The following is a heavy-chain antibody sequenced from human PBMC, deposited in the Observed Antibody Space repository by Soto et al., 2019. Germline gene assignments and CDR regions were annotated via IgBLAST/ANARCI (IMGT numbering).Heavy chain of an antibody. CDR3: AGDGEYRHQAETTEDFGMDV. Sequence: VQVVQSEAEAKQPGSSVKLSCKVSGITFSNAAFSWVRQAPGQGLEWVGGIIPIFGGAKYAQKCQARDKITADEMTDIVYMKVTSLRIDDTAVYFCAGDGEYRHQAETTEDFGMDVWGQGTTVTVSS. CDR1: GITFSNAA. CDR2: IIPIFGGA. V-gene: IGHV1-69*01. J-gene: IGHJ6*02. D-gene: IGHD1-7*01.